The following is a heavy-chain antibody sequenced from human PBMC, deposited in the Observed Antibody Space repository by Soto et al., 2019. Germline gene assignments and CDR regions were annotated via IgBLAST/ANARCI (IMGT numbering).Heavy chain of an antibody. Sequence: ASVKVSCKASGYTFTSYAMHWVRQAPGQRLEWMGWINAGNGNTKYSQKFQGRVTITRDTSASTAYMELSSLRSEDTAVYYCARQRFCSGGSCYYYYGMDVWGQGTTVTVSS. CDR1: GYTFTSYA. D-gene: IGHD2-15*01. CDR3: ARQRFCSGGSCYYYYGMDV. J-gene: IGHJ6*02. CDR2: INAGNGNT. V-gene: IGHV1-3*01.